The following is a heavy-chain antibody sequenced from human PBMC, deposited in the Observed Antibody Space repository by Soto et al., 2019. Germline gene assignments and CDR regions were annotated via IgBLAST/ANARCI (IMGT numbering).Heavy chain of an antibody. CDR2: IYYSGST. D-gene: IGHD3-10*01. Sequence: PSETLSLTCTVSGGSISSSSYYWGWIRQPPGKGLEWIGSIYYSGSTYYNPSLKSRVTISVDTSKNQFSLKLSSVTAADTAVYYCARGHYYGSGSYQDYWGQGTLVTVSS. V-gene: IGHV4-39*01. CDR3: ARGHYYGSGSYQDY. J-gene: IGHJ4*02. CDR1: GGSISSSSYY.